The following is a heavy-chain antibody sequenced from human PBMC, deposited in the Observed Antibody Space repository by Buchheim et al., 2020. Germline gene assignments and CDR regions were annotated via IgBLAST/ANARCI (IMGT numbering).Heavy chain of an antibody. CDR3: ACVSSNYIYSMDV. V-gene: IGHV3-74*01. Sequence: EVQLVESGGGLVQPGGSLRLSCAGSGFTFNYYWMHWVRQVPGKGLVWVSRINADGSVTNYADSVKGRFTISRDTAMNTLYLQMNSLRVEDTAIYYCACVSSNYIYSMDVWGQGTT. D-gene: IGHD2-2*01. J-gene: IGHJ6*02. CDR2: INADGSVT. CDR1: GFTFNYYW.